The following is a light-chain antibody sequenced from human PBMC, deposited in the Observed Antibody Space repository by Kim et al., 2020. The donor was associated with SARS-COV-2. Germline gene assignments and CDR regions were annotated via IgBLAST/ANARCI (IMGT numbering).Light chain of an antibody. CDR3: CSYAGTLWV. V-gene: IGLV2-23*02. CDR2: EVN. CDR1: SSDVGNYNL. J-gene: IGLJ3*02. Sequence: QSALTQPASVSGSPGQSITISCTGTSSDVGNYNLVSWFQQHPGKAPKLMIYEVNKRPSGVSNRFSGAKSGNSASLTISGLQAEDEADYYCCSYAGTLWVFGGGTKVTVL.